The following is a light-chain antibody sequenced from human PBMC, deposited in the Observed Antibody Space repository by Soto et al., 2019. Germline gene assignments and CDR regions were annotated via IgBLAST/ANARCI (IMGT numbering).Light chain of an antibody. CDR1: QRINSY. CDR2: GAS. CDR3: QQSSRTPIT. V-gene: IGKV1-39*01. Sequence: DIPMTQSPSSLSASVGDRVTTTCRASQRINSYLNWYQQKPGEAPTLLIYGASSLQSGVPSRFSGSGSGTDFTLAINSLQPEDFATYYCQQSSRTPITFGQGTRLETK. J-gene: IGKJ5*01.